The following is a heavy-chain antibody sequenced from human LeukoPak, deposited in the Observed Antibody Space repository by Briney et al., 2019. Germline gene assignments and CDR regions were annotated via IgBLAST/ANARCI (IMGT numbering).Heavy chain of an antibody. V-gene: IGHV4-34*01. CDR1: GGSFSAYD. D-gene: IGHD3-16*02. Sequence: SETLSLTCAVYGGSFSAYDWSWIRQPPGKGLEWIGEINHSGSTTCNPSLKSRVTMSVDTSKNQFSLKLTSVTAADTAVYYCASDYFWGRYRYSVHDYWGQGTLVTVSS. CDR2: INHSGST. J-gene: IGHJ4*02. CDR3: ASDYFWGRYRYSVHDY.